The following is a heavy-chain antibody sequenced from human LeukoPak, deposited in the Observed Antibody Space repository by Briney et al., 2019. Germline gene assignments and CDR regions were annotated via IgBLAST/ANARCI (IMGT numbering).Heavy chain of an antibody. J-gene: IGHJ4*02. CDR1: GFTFSSYE. CDR3: VRGDRYFFDF. CDR2: IGNTGRTI. V-gene: IGHV3-48*03. Sequence: GGSLRLSCAASGFTFSSYEMNWVRQAPGRGLEWVSYIGNTGRTIYYTDSVKGRFTISRDNAQNSLYLQMNSLRAEDTAIYYCVRGDRYFFDFWGQGTLVTVSS.